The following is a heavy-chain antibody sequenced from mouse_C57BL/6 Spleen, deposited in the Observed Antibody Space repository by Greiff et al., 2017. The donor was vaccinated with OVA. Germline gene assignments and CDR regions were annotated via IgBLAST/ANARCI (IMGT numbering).Heavy chain of an antibody. CDR3: ARQGGRDY. V-gene: IGHV5-6*01. D-gene: IGHD1-1*01. Sequence: EVQVVESGGDLVKPGGSLKLSCAASGFTFSSYGMSWVRQTPDKRLEWVATISSGGSYTYYPDSVKGRFTISRDNAKNTLYLQMSSLKSEDTAMYYCARQGGRDYWDQGTTLTVSS. CDR2: ISSGGSYT. J-gene: IGHJ2*01. CDR1: GFTFSSYG.